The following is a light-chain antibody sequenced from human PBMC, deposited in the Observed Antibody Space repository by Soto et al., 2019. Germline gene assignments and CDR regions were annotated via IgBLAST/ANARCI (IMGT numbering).Light chain of an antibody. Sequence: QSVLTQPPSASGTHGQRVSITCSGSSSNIGSNIVNWYQQLPGRAPKLLIYRTNQRPSGVPDRFSASKSGTPASLAISGLQSEDEADYYCEAWDDSLIGVLFGGGTKLTVL. CDR3: EAWDDSLIGVL. CDR2: RTN. J-gene: IGLJ2*01. V-gene: IGLV1-44*01. CDR1: SSNIGSNI.